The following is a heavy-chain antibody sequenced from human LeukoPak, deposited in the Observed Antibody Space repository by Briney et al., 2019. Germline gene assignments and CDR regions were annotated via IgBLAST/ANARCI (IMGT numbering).Heavy chain of an antibody. V-gene: IGHV3-21*04. J-gene: IGHJ4*02. D-gene: IGHD3-22*01. CDR1: GFTFSSYS. Sequence: GGSLRLSCAASGFTFSSYSMNWVRQAPGKGLEWVSSISSSSSYIYYADSVKGRFTIPRDNAKNSLYLQMNSLRAEDTAVYYCAREPHYYDSSGYFDYWGQGTLVTVSS. CDR2: ISSSSSYI. CDR3: AREPHYYDSSGYFDY.